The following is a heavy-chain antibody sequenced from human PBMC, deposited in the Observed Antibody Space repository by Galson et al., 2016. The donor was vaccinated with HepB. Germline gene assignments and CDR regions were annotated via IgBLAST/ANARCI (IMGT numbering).Heavy chain of an antibody. D-gene: IGHD3-10*01. V-gene: IGHV1-3*01. J-gene: IGHJ4*02. CDR3: ARSAGYNYYGSGSSPDY. CDR1: GYTFTNYA. CDR2: INAGIGIT. Sequence: SVKVSCKASGYTFTNYAMHWVRQAPGQRLEWMGWINAGIGITEYSQKFQGRVTITRDTPASTAYMELSSLRSKDAAVYYCARSAGYNYYGSGSSPDYWGQGTLVSVSS.